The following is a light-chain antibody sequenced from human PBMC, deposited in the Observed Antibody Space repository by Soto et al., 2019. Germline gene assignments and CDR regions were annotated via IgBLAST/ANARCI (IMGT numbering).Light chain of an antibody. CDR1: GSNIGTNT. CDR2: GDN. CDR3: AAWDGSLNNVL. V-gene: IGLV1-44*01. J-gene: IGLJ2*01. Sequence: QSVLTQPPSASGTTGQRVTISCSGGGSNIGTNTVNWYRQLPGTAPKLVIFGDNQRPSGVPDRFSGSKSGTSASLAISGLQSEDEADYYCAAWDGSLNNVLFGGGTKVTVL.